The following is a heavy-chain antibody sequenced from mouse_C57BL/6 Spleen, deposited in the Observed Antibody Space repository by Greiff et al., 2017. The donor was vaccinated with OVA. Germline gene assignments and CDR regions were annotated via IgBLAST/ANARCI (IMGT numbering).Heavy chain of an antibody. Sequence: QVHVKQSGAELVKPGASVKISCKASGYAFSSYWMNWVKQRPGKGLEWIGQLYPGDGDTNYNGKFKGKATLTADKSSSTAYMQLSSLASEDSAVYFCARGEDSSGYNYWGQGTTLTVSS. V-gene: IGHV1-80*01. D-gene: IGHD3-2*02. CDR3: ARGEDSSGYNY. CDR2: LYPGDGDT. CDR1: GYAFSSYW. J-gene: IGHJ2*01.